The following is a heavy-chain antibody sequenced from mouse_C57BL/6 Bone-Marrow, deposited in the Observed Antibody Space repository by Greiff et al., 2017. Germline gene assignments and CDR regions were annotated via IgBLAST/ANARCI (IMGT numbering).Heavy chain of an antibody. CDR1: GFTFSSYT. V-gene: IGHV5-9*01. D-gene: IGHD2-5*01. CDR3: AREIYSNLEGDYAMDY. CDR2: ISGGGGNT. J-gene: IGHJ4*01. Sequence: EVKVVESGGGLVKPGGSLKLSCAASGFTFSSYTMSWVRQTPEKRLGWVATISGGGGNTYYPDSVKGRFTISRDNAKNTLYLQMSSLRSEDTALYYWAREIYSNLEGDYAMDYWGQGTSVTVSS.